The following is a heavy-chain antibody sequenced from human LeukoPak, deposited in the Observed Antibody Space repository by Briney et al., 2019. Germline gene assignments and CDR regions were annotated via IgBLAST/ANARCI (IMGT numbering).Heavy chain of an antibody. Sequence: SETLSLTCAVSGGSISSGSYYWSWTRQPPGKGLEWIGEINHSGSTNYNPSLKSRVTISVDTSKNQFSLKLSSVTAADTAVYYCARGGTGTGDIVVVPAAIRGGFDYWGQGTLVTVSS. CDR3: ARGGTGTGDIVVVPAAIRGGFDY. CDR2: INHSGST. CDR1: GGSISSGSYY. D-gene: IGHD2-2*02. J-gene: IGHJ4*02. V-gene: IGHV4-39*07.